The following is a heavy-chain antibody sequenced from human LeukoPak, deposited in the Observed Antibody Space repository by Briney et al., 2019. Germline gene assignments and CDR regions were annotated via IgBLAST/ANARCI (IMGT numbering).Heavy chain of an antibody. CDR3: ARHRVVRGVYYYFDY. Sequence: SETLSLTCTVSGGSISSSSYYWGWIRQPPGKGLEWIGNIYYSGSTYYNPSLKSRVTISVDTSKNQFSLKLSSVTAADTAVYYCARHRVVRGVYYYFDYWGQGTLVTVSS. D-gene: IGHD3-10*01. J-gene: IGHJ4*02. CDR1: GGSISSSSYY. V-gene: IGHV4-39*07. CDR2: IYYSGST.